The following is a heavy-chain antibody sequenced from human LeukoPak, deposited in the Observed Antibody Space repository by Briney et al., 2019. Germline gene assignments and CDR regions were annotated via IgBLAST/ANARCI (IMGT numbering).Heavy chain of an antibody. J-gene: IGHJ4*02. CDR1: GFTFSSYS. V-gene: IGHV3-21*01. CDR2: ISSSSSYI. D-gene: IGHD2-8*02. CDR3: ARSDEGVLDY. Sequence: PGGSLRLSCAASGFTFSSYSMNWVRQAPGKGLEWVSSISSSSSYIYYADSVKGRFTISRDNAKNLLYLQMNSLRAEDTAVYYCARSDEGVLDYWGQGTLVTVSS.